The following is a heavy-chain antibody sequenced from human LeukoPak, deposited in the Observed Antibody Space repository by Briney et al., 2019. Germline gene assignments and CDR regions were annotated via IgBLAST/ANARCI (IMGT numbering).Heavy chain of an antibody. CDR2: INHSGST. V-gene: IGHV4-34*01. D-gene: IGHD2-2*01. CDR1: LGSFCGYY. Sequence: SETLSLTRALYLGSFCGYYWSWIRHPPAKGREWIAEINHSGSTNYNPPLKSRVTISVDTSKYQFSLKLSSVTAADTAVYYCARGGPDIVVVPAVHDYWGQGTLVTVSS. CDR3: ARGGPDIVVVPAVHDY. J-gene: IGHJ4*02.